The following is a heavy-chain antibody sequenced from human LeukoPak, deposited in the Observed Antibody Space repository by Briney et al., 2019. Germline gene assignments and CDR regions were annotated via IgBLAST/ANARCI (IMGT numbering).Heavy chain of an antibody. V-gene: IGHV1-2*02. D-gene: IGHD6-13*01. CDR1: GYTFTGYY. CDR2: INPNSGGT. CDR3: ARDSEAAAGTGGYYFDY. Sequence: ASVKVSCKASGYTFTGYYMHWVRQAPGQGLEWMGWINPNSGGTNYAQKFQGRVTMTRDTSISTAYMEQSRLRSDDTAVYYCARDSEAAAGTGGYYFDYWGQGTLVTVSS. J-gene: IGHJ4*02.